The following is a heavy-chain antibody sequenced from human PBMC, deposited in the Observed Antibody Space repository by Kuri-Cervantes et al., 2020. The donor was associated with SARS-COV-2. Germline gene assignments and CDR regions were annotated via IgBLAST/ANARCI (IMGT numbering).Heavy chain of an antibody. CDR2: IRYDGSNK. V-gene: IGHV3-30*02. CDR3: ARAKGTTYFLDY. D-gene: IGHD1-1*01. Sequence: GGSLRLSCTASGFIFSDYYMTWIRQAPGKGLEWVAFIRYDGSNKYYADSVKGRFTISRDNSKNTLYLQMNSLRAEDTAVYYCARAKGTTYFLDYWGQGTLVTVSS. CDR1: GFIFSDYY. J-gene: IGHJ4*02.